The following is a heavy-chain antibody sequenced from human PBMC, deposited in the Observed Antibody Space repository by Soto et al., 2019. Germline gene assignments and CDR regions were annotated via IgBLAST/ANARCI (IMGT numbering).Heavy chain of an antibody. Sequence: EVQLLESGGDLVQPGGSLRLSCAASGFTFTTYGMSWVRQAPGKGLEWVSGISGSGTTTYDADSVKGRFTISRDNSKNTIYLKMNSLRAEDTADYYWAGVEGGYSYGVYFYYAIDVWGLGTSVTVSS. CDR3: AGVEGGYSYGVYFYYAIDV. D-gene: IGHD5-18*01. CDR2: ISGSGTTT. J-gene: IGHJ6*02. V-gene: IGHV3-23*01. CDR1: GFTFTTYG.